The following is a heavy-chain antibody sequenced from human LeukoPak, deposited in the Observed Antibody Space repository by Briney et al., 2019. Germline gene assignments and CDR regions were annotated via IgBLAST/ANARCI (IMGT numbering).Heavy chain of an antibody. CDR3: ARPSGVGATLYYFDQ. CDR1: GYTFTDYY. Sequence: GAPVKVSCKASGYTFTDYYMHWVRQAPGQGFEWMGIINPITGRTSYAQEFQGRVTMTRDTSTSTFYMALSSLRSEDTAVYYCARPSGVGATLYYFDQWGQGTLVTVSS. CDR2: INPITGRT. D-gene: IGHD1-26*01. V-gene: IGHV1-46*01. J-gene: IGHJ4*02.